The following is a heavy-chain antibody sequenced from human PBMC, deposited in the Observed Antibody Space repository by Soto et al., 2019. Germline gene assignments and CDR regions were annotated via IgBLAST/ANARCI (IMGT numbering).Heavy chain of an antibody. V-gene: IGHV2-5*01. D-gene: IGHD6-6*01. Sequence: GSGPTLVNPTQTLTLTCSFSGFSLSTSGVGVGWIRQPPGKALEWLALIYWSGDEHYRPSLKSRLSITKDTSKNHVVLIMTDTDPVDTATYYCARGLATLPVFAFDIWGQGTMVTVSS. CDR2: IYWSGDE. CDR3: ARGLATLPVFAFDI. J-gene: IGHJ3*02. CDR1: GFSLSTSGVG.